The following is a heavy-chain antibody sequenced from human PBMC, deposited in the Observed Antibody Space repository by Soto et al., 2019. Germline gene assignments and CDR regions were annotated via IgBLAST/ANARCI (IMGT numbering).Heavy chain of an antibody. J-gene: IGHJ5*02. Sequence: QVQLQESGPGLVKPAQTLSLTCTVSGGSISSGGYYWSWIRQHPGKGLEWIGYIYYSGSTYYNPSLKSPVTISVDTSKNQFSLKLSSVTTADTAVYYCARDRGDYYDSSGSFDPWGQGTLVTVSS. D-gene: IGHD3-22*01. CDR1: GGSISSGGYY. V-gene: IGHV4-31*01. CDR3: ARDRGDYYDSSGSFDP. CDR2: IYYSGST.